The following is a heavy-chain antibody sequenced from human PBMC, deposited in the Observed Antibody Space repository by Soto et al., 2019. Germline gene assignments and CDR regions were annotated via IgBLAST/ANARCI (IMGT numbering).Heavy chain of an antibody. CDR2: IIPIFGTA. CDR3: AYGRSWSVAVAVAHAFDI. Sequence: QVQLVQSGAEVKKPGSSVKVSCKASGGTFSSYAISWVRQAPGQGLEWMGGIIPIFGTANYAQKFQGRVTITADESTSKAYMELSSLRSADTAVYDCAYGRSWSVAVAVAHAFDIWGQGPMVTVSS. J-gene: IGHJ3*02. D-gene: IGHD6-19*01. V-gene: IGHV1-69*01. CDR1: GGTFSSYA.